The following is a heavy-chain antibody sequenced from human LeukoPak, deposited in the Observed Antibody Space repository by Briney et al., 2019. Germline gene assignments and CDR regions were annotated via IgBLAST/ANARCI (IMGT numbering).Heavy chain of an antibody. Sequence: GGSLRLSCAASGFTFSSYWMHWVRQAPGKGLVWVSRINSDGSSTSYADSVKGRFTISRDNAKNSLYLQMNSLRAEDTAVYYCARATDLNAFDIWGQGTMVTVSS. D-gene: IGHD3/OR15-3a*01. CDR2: INSDGSST. CDR3: ARATDLNAFDI. V-gene: IGHV3-74*01. J-gene: IGHJ3*02. CDR1: GFTFSSYW.